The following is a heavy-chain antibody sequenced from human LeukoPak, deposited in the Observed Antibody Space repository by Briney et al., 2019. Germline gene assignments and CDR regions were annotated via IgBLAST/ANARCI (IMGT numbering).Heavy chain of an antibody. CDR1: GYTFTSYG. J-gene: IGHJ4*02. V-gene: IGHV1-18*04. Sequence: GASVKVSCKASGYTFTSYGISWVRQAPGQGLEWMGWISAYNGNTNYAQKLQGRVTMTTDTSTSTAYMELRSLGSDDTAVYYRARGRILWFGELFPFDYWGQGTLVTVSS. CDR2: ISAYNGNT. CDR3: ARGRILWFGELFPFDY. D-gene: IGHD3-10*01.